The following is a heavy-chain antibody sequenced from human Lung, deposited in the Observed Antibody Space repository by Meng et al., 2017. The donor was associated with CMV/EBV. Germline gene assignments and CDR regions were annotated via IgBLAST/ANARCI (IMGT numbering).Heavy chain of an antibody. CDR2: IKQDGSEK. D-gene: IGHD3-3*01. Sequence: GGSLRLSCAASGFTFSSYWMSWVRQAPVKGLEWVASIKQDGSEKYYVDSVKGRFTISRDNAKNSLYLQMNSLRAEDTAVYYCARAQKSALMTGMGVWGQGTTVTVSS. J-gene: IGHJ6*02. CDR1: GFTFSSYW. CDR3: ARAQKSALMTGMGV. V-gene: IGHV3-7*04.